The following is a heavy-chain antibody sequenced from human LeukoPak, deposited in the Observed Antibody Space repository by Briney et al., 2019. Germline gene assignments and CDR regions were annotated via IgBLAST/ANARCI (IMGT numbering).Heavy chain of an antibody. CDR3: ARAISPVAYYGMDV. V-gene: IGHV1-46*01. Sequence: ASVTVSCKASGYTFSSYSVHWVRQAPGQGLDWMGIINPSGGSTSYAQKFQGRVIMTRDKSTSTVYMQLSSLRSEDTAVYYCARAISPVAYYGMDVWGQGTTVTVSS. D-gene: IGHD3-3*01. CDR1: GYTFSSYS. CDR2: INPSGGST. J-gene: IGHJ6*02.